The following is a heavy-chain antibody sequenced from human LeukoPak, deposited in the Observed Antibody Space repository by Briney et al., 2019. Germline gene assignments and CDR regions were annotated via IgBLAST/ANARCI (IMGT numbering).Heavy chain of an antibody. CDR2: ISGSGDST. Sequence: GGSLRLSCAASGFTFTTYAMSWVRQAPGKGLEWVSAISGSGDSTNYADSVKGRFTISRDNSKNTLYLQMNSLRAEDTAIYYCAKDVRSSGWFEEFWGQGTLVTVSS. V-gene: IGHV3-23*01. CDR3: AKDVRSSGWFEEF. D-gene: IGHD6-19*01. CDR1: GFTFTTYA. J-gene: IGHJ4*02.